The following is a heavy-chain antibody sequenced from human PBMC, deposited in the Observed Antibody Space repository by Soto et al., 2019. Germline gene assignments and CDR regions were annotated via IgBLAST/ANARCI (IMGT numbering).Heavy chain of an antibody. CDR2: IWYDGSNK. CDR1: GFTFSSYG. CDR3: ARLDSSSWYGWFDP. V-gene: IGHV3-33*01. Sequence: QVQLVESGGGVVQPGRSLRLSCAASGFTFSSYGMHWVRQAPGKGLEWVAVIWYDGSNKYYADSVKGRFTISRDNSKNRLYLQMNSLRAEDTAVYYCARLDSSSWYGWFDPWGQGALVTVSS. D-gene: IGHD6-13*01. J-gene: IGHJ5*02.